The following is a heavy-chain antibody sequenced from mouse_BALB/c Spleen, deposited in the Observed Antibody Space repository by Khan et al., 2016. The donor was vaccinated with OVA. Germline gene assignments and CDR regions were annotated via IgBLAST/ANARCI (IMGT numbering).Heavy chain of an antibody. CDR3: VREGAYYRSDGWFAY. V-gene: IGHV1-4*01. CDR2: IIPSNDYT. J-gene: IGHJ3*01. CDR1: GYTFTTYT. Sequence: QVRLQQSGAELARPGASVKMSCKASGYTFTTYTIHWVKQRPGQGLEWIGYIIPSNDYTNYNQKFKDRATLTADKSSSTAYMQLSSLTSEDSAVYYGVREGAYYRSDGWFAYWGQGTLVTVSA. D-gene: IGHD2-14*01.